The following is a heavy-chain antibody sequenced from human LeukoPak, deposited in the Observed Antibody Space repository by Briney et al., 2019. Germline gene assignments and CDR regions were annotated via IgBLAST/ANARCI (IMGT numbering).Heavy chain of an antibody. CDR3: AKGYSGSLTCAFDN. J-gene: IGHJ3*02. CDR2: SRNKANSDTT. Sequence: GGSLRLSCAASGFSFSSYWMSWVRQAPGKGLEWVGRSRNKANSDTTEYAASVKGRFTISRDDSKNSLYLQMNSLKTEDTAVYYCAKGYSGSLTCAFDNWGQGTMVTVSS. V-gene: IGHV3-72*01. D-gene: IGHD1-26*01. CDR1: GFSFSSYW.